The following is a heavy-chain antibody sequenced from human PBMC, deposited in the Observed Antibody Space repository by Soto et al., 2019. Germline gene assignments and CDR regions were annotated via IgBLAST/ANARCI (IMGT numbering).Heavy chain of an antibody. D-gene: IGHD3-16*01. Sequence: CGCLGLSCAASGVSVCDSWMDWVRQAPGKGPEWVANIKEDGSEKNYVDSVKGRFTISRDNAKNSLYLQMNSLRAEDTAVYYCASLGRHGWGQGTTVTVSS. CDR2: IKEDGSEK. CDR3: ASLGRHG. V-gene: IGHV3-7*01. CDR1: GVSVCDSW. J-gene: IGHJ6*02.